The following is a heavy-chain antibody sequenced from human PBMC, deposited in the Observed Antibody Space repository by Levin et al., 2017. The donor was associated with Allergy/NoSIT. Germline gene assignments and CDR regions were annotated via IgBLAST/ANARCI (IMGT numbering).Heavy chain of an antibody. D-gene: IGHD2-2*01. CDR3: ASSSTSCCNWFDP. V-gene: IGHV4-4*02. CDR1: GGSISSSNW. Sequence: PSQTLSLTCAVSGGSISSSNWWSWVRQPPGKGLEWIGEIYHSGSTNYNPSLKSRVTISVDKSKNQFSLKLSSVTAADTAVYYCASSSTSCCNWFDPWGQGTLVTVSS. CDR2: IYHSGST. J-gene: IGHJ5*02.